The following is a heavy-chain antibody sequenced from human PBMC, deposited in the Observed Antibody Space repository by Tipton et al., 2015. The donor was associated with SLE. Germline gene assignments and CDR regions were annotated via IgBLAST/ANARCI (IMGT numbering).Heavy chain of an antibody. Sequence: TLSLTCTVSGYSISSGYYWGWIRQPPGKGLEWIGEIDDSGSTNYNPSLKNRVTISVDTSKNQFSLKVNSVTAADTAVYSCARNEYADNNNWFDPWGQGILVIVSS. CDR1: GYSISSGYY. CDR2: IDDSGST. CDR3: ARNEYADNNNWFDP. V-gene: IGHV4-38-2*02. J-gene: IGHJ5*02. D-gene: IGHD3-16*01.